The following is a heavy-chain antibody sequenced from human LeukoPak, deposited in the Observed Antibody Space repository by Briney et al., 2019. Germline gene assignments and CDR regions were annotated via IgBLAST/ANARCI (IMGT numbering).Heavy chain of an antibody. CDR1: GGSISSYS. CDR3: ARQVAVAGTIYYYYYMDV. V-gene: IGHV4-4*09. Sequence: SETLSLTCTASGGSISSYSWSWIRQPPGKGLEWIGYIYTSGSTNYNPSLKSRVTISVDTSKNQFSLKVSSVTAADTAVYYCARQVAVAGTIYYYYYMDVWGKGTTVTVSS. J-gene: IGHJ6*03. D-gene: IGHD6-19*01. CDR2: IYTSGST.